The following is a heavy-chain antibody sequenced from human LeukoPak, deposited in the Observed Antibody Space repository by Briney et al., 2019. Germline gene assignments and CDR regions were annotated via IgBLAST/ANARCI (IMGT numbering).Heavy chain of an antibody. CDR2: MNPNSGNT. CDR1: GYTFTSYE. Sequence: ASVKVSCKASGYTFTSYEINWVRQATGQGLEWMGWMNPNSGNTGYAQKFQGRVTMTRNTSISTAYMELSSLRSEDTAVYYCAKGEVGCSSTSCFNWFDPWGQGTLVTVSS. D-gene: IGHD2-2*01. CDR3: AKGEVGCSSTSCFNWFDP. J-gene: IGHJ5*02. V-gene: IGHV1-8*01.